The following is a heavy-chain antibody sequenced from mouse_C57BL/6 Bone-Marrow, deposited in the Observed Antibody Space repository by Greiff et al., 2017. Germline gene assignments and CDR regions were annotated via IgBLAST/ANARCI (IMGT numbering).Heavy chain of an antibody. CDR1: GYTFTSYW. D-gene: IGHD1-1*01. J-gene: IGHJ4*01. CDR2: IHPNSGST. CDR3: ARGGGSSPHYYAMDY. V-gene: IGHV1-64*01. Sequence: QVQLQQPGAELVKPGASVKLSCKASGYTFTSYWMHWVKQRPGQGLEWIGMIHPNSGSTNYNEKFKSKATLTVDKSSSTAYMQLRSLTSEDSAVYYCARGGGSSPHYYAMDYWGQGTSVTVSS.